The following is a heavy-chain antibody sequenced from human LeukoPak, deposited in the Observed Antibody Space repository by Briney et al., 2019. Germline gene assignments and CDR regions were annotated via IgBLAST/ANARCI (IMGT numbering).Heavy chain of an antibody. D-gene: IGHD3-3*01. J-gene: IGHJ5*02. CDR3: ARVPTYYDFWSGGLENWFDP. CDR2: ISSSSSTI. V-gene: IGHV3-48*01. CDR1: GFTFSSYS. Sequence: GGSLRLSCAASGFTFSSYSMNWVRQAPGKGLEWVSYISSSSSTIYYADSVKGRFTISRDNAKNSLYLQMNSLRAEDTAVYYCARVPTYYDFWSGGLENWFDPWGQGTLVTVSS.